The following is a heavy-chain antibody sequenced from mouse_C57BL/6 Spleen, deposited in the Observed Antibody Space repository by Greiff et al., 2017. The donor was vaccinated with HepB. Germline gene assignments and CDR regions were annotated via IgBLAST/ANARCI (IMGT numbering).Heavy chain of an antibody. J-gene: IGHJ2*01. CDR2: IYPSDSET. CDR3: ARGGTTYYFDY. V-gene: IGHV1-61*01. CDR1: GYTFTSYW. D-gene: IGHD1-1*01. Sequence: VQLQQSGAELVRPGSSVKLSCKASGYTFTSYWMDWVKQRPGQGLEWIGNIYPSDSETHYNQKFKDKATLTVDKSSSTAYMQLSSLTSEDSAVYYCARGGTTYYFDYWGQGTTLTVSS.